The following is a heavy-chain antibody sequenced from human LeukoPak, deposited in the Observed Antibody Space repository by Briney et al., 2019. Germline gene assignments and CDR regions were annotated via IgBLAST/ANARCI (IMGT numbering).Heavy chain of an antibody. CDR2: IYSGGST. J-gene: IGHJ4*02. D-gene: IGHD3-22*01. Sequence: GGSLRLSCAASGFPVSGNYMSWVRQAPGKGLEWVSVIYSGGSTYYADSVKGRFTISGDNSKNTLYLQMNSLRAEDTAVYYCARGLSDSSGHSTEGYWGQGTLVTVSS. CDR3: ARGLSDSSGHSTEGY. V-gene: IGHV3-66*01. CDR1: GFPVSGNY.